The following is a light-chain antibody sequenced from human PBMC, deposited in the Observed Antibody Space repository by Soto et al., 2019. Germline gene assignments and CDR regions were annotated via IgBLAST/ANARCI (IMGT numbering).Light chain of an antibody. CDR2: GAS. CDR1: QRVSSS. J-gene: IGKJ2*01. CDR3: QQYSSSPLMYT. V-gene: IGKV3-20*01. Sequence: VLTQSPGTLSLSPGERATLSCRASQRVSSSLACYQKKPGQAPMLLVYGASSRATGIPDRFSGSGSGTDFTLTISRLEPDDFAVYYCQQYSSSPLMYTFGQGTKLEI.